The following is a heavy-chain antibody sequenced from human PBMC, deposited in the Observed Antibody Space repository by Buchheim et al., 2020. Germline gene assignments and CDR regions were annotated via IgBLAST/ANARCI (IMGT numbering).Heavy chain of an antibody. J-gene: IGHJ5*02. D-gene: IGHD6-19*01. V-gene: IGHV3-30*18. CDR1: GFTFSSYG. CDR2: ISYDGSNK. Sequence: QVQLVESGGGVVQPGRSLRLSCAASGFTFSSYGMHWVRQAPGKGLEWVAVISYDGSNKYYADSVTGRFTISRANSKNTLYLQMNSLRAEDTAVYYCAKDLGSSGWHNWFDPWGQGTL. CDR3: AKDLGSSGWHNWFDP.